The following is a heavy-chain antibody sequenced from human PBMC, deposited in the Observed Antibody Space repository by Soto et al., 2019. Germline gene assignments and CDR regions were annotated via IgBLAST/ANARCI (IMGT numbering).Heavy chain of an antibody. CDR1: GFSVGSNY. CDR3: ARSSRGGNAGSFNL. V-gene: IGHV3-53*02. CDR2: IYSGGTT. Sequence: EVQLVETGGGLIQPGGSLRLSCAVSGFSVGSNYMSWVRQAPGKGLEWVSVIYSGGTTHDADSVKGRFTTSRDNSKNMVYLQMNSLRVEDTAVYYCARSSRGGNAGSFNLWGRGTLVTVSS. D-gene: IGHD2-15*01. J-gene: IGHJ2*01.